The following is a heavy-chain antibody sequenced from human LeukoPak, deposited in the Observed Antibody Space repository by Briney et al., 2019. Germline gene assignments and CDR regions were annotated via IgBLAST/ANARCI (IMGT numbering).Heavy chain of an antibody. Sequence: SQTLSLTCTVSGGSISSGDYYCSWIRQPPGKGLEWIGYIYYSGSTYYNPSLKSRVTISVDTSKNQFSLKLNSVTAADTAVYYCARDVRPLGFCSGGSCYWYNWFDPWGQGTLVTVSS. CDR2: IYYSGST. D-gene: IGHD2-15*01. J-gene: IGHJ5*02. CDR3: ARDVRPLGFCSGGSCYWYNWFDP. V-gene: IGHV4-30-4*01. CDR1: GGSISSGDYY.